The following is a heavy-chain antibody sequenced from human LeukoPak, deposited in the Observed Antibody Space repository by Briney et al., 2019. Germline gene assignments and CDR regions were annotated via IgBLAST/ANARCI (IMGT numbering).Heavy chain of an antibody. CDR2: IYTSGST. CDR1: GGSISSGSYY. J-gene: IGHJ4*02. CDR3: ARFQLRGYFDY. Sequence: SETLSLTCTVSGGSISSGSYYWSWIRQPAGKGLEWSGRIYTSGSTNYNPSLKSRVTISVDTSKNQFSLKLSSVTAADTAVYYCARFQLRGYFDYWGQGTLVTVSS. D-gene: IGHD3-10*01. V-gene: IGHV4-61*02.